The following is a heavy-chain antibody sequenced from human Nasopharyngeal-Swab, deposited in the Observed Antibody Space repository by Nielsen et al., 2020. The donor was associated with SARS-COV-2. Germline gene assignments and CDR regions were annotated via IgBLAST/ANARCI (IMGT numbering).Heavy chain of an antibody. Sequence: GGSLRLSCEASGFTFSSYWMSWVRQAPGKGLEWVAHIKQSGSGQYYVDSVKGRFTISRDNAKNSLSLQMNSLRAEDTAVYYCARYCSTTSCPRGFDYWGQGTLVTVSS. J-gene: IGHJ4*02. CDR2: IKQSGSGQ. V-gene: IGHV3-7*01. CDR3: ARYCSTTSCPRGFDY. D-gene: IGHD2-2*01. CDR1: GFTFSSYW.